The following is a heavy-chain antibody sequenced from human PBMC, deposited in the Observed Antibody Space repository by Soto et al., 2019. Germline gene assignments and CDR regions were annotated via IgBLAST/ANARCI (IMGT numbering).Heavy chain of an antibody. Sequence: GGSLRLSCAASGFTLRRYEMTWVRQAPGKGLEWLSYISSGGTTIYYADSVKGRFTISRDNAKNSLYLQMNSLRAEDTAVYYCASLRFLEWLPPGTMDVWGQGTTVTVSS. V-gene: IGHV3-48*03. CDR1: GFTLRRYE. J-gene: IGHJ6*02. D-gene: IGHD3-3*01. CDR3: ASLRFLEWLPPGTMDV. CDR2: ISSGGTTI.